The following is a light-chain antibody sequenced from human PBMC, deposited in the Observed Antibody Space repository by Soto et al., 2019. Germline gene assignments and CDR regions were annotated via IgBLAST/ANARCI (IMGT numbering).Light chain of an antibody. CDR2: KAS. J-gene: IGKJ2*01. Sequence: DIQMTQSPSTLSASVGDRVTITCRASQSISSWLAWYQQKPGTAPKLLIYKASSLESGVPSRFSGSGYGTEFPLTISSLQPANFATYYCQQYNSYSGTFGQGTKLEIQ. CDR1: QSISSW. CDR3: QQYNSYSGT. V-gene: IGKV1-5*03.